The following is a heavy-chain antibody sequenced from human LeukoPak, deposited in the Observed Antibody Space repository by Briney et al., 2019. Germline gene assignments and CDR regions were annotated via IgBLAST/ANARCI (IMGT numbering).Heavy chain of an antibody. CDR3: AKEGSQYASSWFDY. D-gene: IGHD6-13*01. Sequence: GGSLRLSCEASGFTFSSYGMQWVRQAPGMGPEWVSVVSHDGTVTHYADSVKGRFTISRDSSTNTLYLQMDSLRTEDTAVYYCAKEGSQYASSWFDYWGQGTLVTVSS. V-gene: IGHV3-30*18. CDR2: VSHDGTVT. J-gene: IGHJ4*02. CDR1: GFTFSSYG.